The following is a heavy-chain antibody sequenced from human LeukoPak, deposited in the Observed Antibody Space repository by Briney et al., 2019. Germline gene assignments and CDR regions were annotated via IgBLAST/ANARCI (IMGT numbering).Heavy chain of an antibody. Sequence: SVTLSLTCTVSGGSISSFYWTWIRQPPGKGLEWIGYIYYSGTTNYNPSLKSRVTISVDTSKNQFSLKLSSVTPADTAVYYCARDPRGDSDFDYWGQGTLVTVSS. J-gene: IGHJ4*02. CDR3: ARDPRGDSDFDY. CDR2: IYYSGTT. CDR1: GGSISSFY. D-gene: IGHD2-21*02. V-gene: IGHV4-59*01.